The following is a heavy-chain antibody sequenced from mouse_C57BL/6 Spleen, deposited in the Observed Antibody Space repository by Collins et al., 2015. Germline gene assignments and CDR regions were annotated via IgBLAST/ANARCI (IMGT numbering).Heavy chain of an antibody. V-gene: IGHV1-78*01. Sequence: QVQLQQSDAELVKPGASVKISCKVSGYTFTDHTIHWMKQRPEQGLEWIGYIYPRDGSTKYNEKFKGKATLTADKSSSTAYMQLNSLTSEDSAVYFCARYYYGSSYLAWFAYWGQGTLVTVSA. CDR3: ARYYYGSSYLAWFAY. D-gene: IGHD1-1*01. CDR1: GYTFTDHT. CDR2: IYPRDGST. J-gene: IGHJ3*01.